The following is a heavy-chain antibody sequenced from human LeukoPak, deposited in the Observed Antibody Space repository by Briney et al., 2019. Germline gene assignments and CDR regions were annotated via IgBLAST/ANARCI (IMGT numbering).Heavy chain of an antibody. CDR1: GYTFTSYD. J-gene: IGHJ4*02. Sequence: ASVKVSCKASGYTFTSYDINWVRQATGQGLEWMGWMNPNSGNTGYAQKFQGRVTMTRNTSISTAYMELSSLRSEDTAVYYCARGEKFGEFFDYWGQGTLVTVSS. V-gene: IGHV1-8*01. CDR2: MNPNSGNT. D-gene: IGHD3-10*01. CDR3: ARGEKFGEFFDY.